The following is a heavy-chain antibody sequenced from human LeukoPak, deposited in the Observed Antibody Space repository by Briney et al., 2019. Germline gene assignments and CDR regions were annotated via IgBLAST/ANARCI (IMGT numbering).Heavy chain of an antibody. CDR1: GFTFSSYS. CDR2: ISSSSSYI. Sequence: GGSLRLSCAASGFTFSSYSMNWVRQAPGKGLEWVSSISSSSSYIYYADSVKGRFTISRDNAKNSLYLQMNSLRAEDTAVYYCAIHHEPYCARACYFDYWNHGTLVNVSS. D-gene: IGHD2-21*02. CDR3: AIHHEPYCARACYFDY. J-gene: IGHJ4*01. V-gene: IGHV3-21*01.